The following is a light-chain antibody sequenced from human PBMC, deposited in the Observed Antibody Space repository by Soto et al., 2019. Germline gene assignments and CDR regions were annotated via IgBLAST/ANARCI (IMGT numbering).Light chain of an antibody. CDR2: KAS. Sequence: DIQMTQSPPILSASVGDRVTITCRASQSIDTWLAWHQQKPGKAPKLLISKASNLESGVPSRFSGSGSGTEFTLTISSLQPDDFATYYCQQYNSYRAFGQGTKVDIK. CDR1: QSIDTW. CDR3: QQYNSYRA. V-gene: IGKV1-5*03. J-gene: IGKJ1*01.